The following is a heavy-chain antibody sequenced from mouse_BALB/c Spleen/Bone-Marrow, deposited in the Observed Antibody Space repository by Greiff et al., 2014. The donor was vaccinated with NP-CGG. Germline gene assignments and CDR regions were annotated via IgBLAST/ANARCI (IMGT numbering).Heavy chain of an antibody. CDR2: ISDGGGHT. J-gene: IGHJ3*01. Sequence: EVKVEESGGRLVKPGGSLKLSCAASGFSFSDHYMYWVRQTPEKRLEWVATISDGGGHTYYSDSVKGRFTISRDNAKNNLYLQMSSLESEDTAMYHCARDGVYRYAWFSYWGQGTPVTVSA. CDR3: ARDGVYRYAWFSY. V-gene: IGHV5-4*02. CDR1: GFSFSDHY. D-gene: IGHD2-14*01.